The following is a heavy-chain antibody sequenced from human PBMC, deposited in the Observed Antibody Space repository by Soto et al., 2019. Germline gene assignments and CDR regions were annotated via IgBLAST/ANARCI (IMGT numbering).Heavy chain of an antibody. V-gene: IGHV1-18*04. CDR2: VSAYNGKS. J-gene: IGHJ4*01. CDR3: ARARGIGVGTTSY. D-gene: IGHD3-22*01. Sequence: GASVEGPREGSGYLFCNYGISCRRQVPGQGLEWMGWVSAYNGKSNYTQKFQGRVTMTTDTATNTAYMELRSLRSDDTAVYYCARARGIGVGTTSYWG. CDR1: GYLFCNYG.